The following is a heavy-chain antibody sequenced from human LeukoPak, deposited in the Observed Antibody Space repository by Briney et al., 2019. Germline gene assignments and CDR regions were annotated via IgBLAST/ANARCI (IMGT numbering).Heavy chain of an antibody. Sequence: GGSLRLSCAASGFTFNDYYVGWIRQAPGKGLEWLSYINIGGTNTHYADSVKGRFTTSRDNAKKSLYLEMNNLRAEDTAAYYCATDGAGFDTWGQGVLVTVSP. J-gene: IGHJ5*02. CDR1: GFTFNDYY. CDR2: INIGGTNT. V-gene: IGHV3-11*01. CDR3: ATDGAGFDT.